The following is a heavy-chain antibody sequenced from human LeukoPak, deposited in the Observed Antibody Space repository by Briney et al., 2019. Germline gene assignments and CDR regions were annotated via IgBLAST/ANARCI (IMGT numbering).Heavy chain of an antibody. D-gene: IGHD3-22*01. CDR3: AKKGYYDGSGYMYYFDH. V-gene: IGHV3-23*01. CDR2: ISGSGGST. J-gene: IGHJ4*02. Sequence: PGGSLRLSCAASGFTFSSYAMSWVRQAPGKGLEWVSAISGSGGSTYYADSVKGRFTISRDNSKNTLYLQMNSLRAEDTAVYYCAKKGYYDGSGYMYYFDHWGQGTLVTVSS. CDR1: GFTFSSYA.